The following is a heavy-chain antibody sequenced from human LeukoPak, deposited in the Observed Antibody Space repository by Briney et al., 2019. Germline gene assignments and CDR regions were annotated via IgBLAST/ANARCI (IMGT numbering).Heavy chain of an antibody. J-gene: IGHJ5*02. CDR2: INPNSGGT. CDR1: GYTFTGYY. V-gene: IGHV1-2*02. CDR3: ARDPLTYYYDSSGYLS. Sequence: GASVKVSCKASGYTFTGYYMHWVRQAPGQELEWMGWINPNSGGTNYAQKFQGRVTMTRDTSISTAYMELSRLRSDDTAVYYCARDPLTYYYDSSGYLSWGQGTLVTVSS. D-gene: IGHD3-22*01.